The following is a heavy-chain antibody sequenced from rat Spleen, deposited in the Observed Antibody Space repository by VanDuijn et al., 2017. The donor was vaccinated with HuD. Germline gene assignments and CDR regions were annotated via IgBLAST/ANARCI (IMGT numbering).Heavy chain of an antibody. V-gene: IGHV5-7*01. J-gene: IGHJ2*01. CDR2: INWSGSST. D-gene: IGHD5-1*01. CDR3: TRERNWAFDY. CDR1: GFTFDDYG. Sequence: EVKLVESGGGLVQPGGSLKLSCATSGFTFDDYGMAWVRQTPKNGLEWVASINWSGSSTYYPDNMKGRFTISRDNAKNALYLQMNSLRSEDTATYYCTRERNWAFDYWGQGVMVTVSS.